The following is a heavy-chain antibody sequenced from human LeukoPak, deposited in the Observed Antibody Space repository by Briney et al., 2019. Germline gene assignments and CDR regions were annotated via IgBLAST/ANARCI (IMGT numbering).Heavy chain of an antibody. D-gene: IGHD2-8*02. CDR2: ISYDGSNK. J-gene: IGHJ5*02. Sequence: GRSLRLSCAASGFTFSSYAMHWVRQAPGKGLEWVAVISYDGSNKYYADSVKGRFTISRDNSKNTLYLQMNSLRAEDTAVYYCARNEAAWWNWFDPWGQGTLVTVSS. V-gene: IGHV3-30-3*01. CDR1: GFTFSSYA. CDR3: ARNEAAWWNWFDP.